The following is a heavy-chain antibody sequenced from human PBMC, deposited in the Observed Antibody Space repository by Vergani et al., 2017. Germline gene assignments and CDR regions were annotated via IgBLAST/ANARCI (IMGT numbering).Heavy chain of an antibody. Sequence: EVQLVESGGGLVQPGGSLRLSCAASGFTFSSYEMNWVRQAPGKGLEWVSYISSSGSTIYYADSVKGRFTISRDNAKNSLYLQMNSLRAEDTAVYYCARVVVAATLIFSTVSFDPWGQGTLVTVSS. CDR1: GFTFSSYE. V-gene: IGHV3-48*03. J-gene: IGHJ5*02. CDR2: ISSSGSTI. CDR3: ARVVVAATLIFSTVSFDP. D-gene: IGHD2-15*01.